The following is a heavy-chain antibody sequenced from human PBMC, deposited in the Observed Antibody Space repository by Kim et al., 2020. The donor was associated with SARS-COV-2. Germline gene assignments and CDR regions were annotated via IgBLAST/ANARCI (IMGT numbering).Heavy chain of an antibody. J-gene: IGHJ4*02. V-gene: IGHV3-9*01. CDR2: ISWNGGSI. CDR3: AKDIGYVSGSPDD. CDR1: GFTFDDYA. D-gene: IGHD3-10*01. Sequence: GGSLRLSCAASGFTFDDYAMHWVRQAPGKGLEWVSGISWNGGSIGYADSVKGRFTISRDNAKNSLYLQMNSLRAEDTALYYCAKDIGYVSGSPDDWGQGTLVTVSS.